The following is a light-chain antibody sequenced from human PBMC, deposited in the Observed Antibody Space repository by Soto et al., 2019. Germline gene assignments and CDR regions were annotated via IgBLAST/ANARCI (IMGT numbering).Light chain of an antibody. J-gene: IGLJ2*01. V-gene: IGLV2-14*01. CDR1: SSDVGGYDY. CDR3: CSYPASSTVV. Sequence: QSALTQPASVSGSPGQSITISCTGTSSDVGGYDYVSWYRQHPGKAPKLMIYDVNNRPSGVSDRFSGSKSVNTASLTISGLQAEDAADYYCCSYPASSTVVFGGGTKLTVL. CDR2: DVN.